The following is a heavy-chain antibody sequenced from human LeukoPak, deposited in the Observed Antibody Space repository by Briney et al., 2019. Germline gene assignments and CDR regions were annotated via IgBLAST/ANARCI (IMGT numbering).Heavy chain of an antibody. V-gene: IGHV4-31*03. CDR1: GGSISSGGYY. CDR3: ARGGGKPLYYYYGMDV. D-gene: IGHD4-23*01. J-gene: IGHJ6*02. Sequence: PSQTLSLTRTVSGGSISSGGYYWSWIRQHPGKGLEWIGYIYYSGSTYYNPSLKSRVTISVDTSKNQFSLKLSSVTAADTAVYYCARGGGKPLYYYYGMDVWGQGTTVTVSS. CDR2: IYYSGST.